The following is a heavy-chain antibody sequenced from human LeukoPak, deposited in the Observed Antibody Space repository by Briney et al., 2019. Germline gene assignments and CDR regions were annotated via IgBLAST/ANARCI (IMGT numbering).Heavy chain of an antibody. CDR3: ARQVGVDDAFDI. J-gene: IGHJ3*02. V-gene: IGHV3-21*01. D-gene: IGHD1-26*01. Sequence: PGGSLRLSCAASGFTFNTYSVNGVRQAPGKGLEWVSSISSGSSYIFYADSMKGRFTISRDNAKTSLYLQMNSLRAEDTAVYYCARQVGVDDAFDIWGQGTKVTVSS. CDR1: GFTFNTYS. CDR2: ISSGSSYI.